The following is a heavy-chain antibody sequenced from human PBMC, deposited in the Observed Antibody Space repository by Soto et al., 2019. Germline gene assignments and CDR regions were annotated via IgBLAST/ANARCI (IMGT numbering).Heavy chain of an antibody. V-gene: IGHV1-69*01. CDR1: GGTFSSYA. J-gene: IGHJ6*02. CDR3: ARAVLLQLDRDPYYYYGMDV. CDR2: IIPIFGTA. D-gene: IGHD4-4*01. Sequence: QVQLVQSGAEVKKPGSSVKVSCKASGGTFSSYAISWVRQAPGQGLEWMGGIIPIFGTANYAQKFQGRVTITADESTSTAYMELSSRRSEDTAVYYCARAVLLQLDRDPYYYYGMDVWGQGTTVTVSS.